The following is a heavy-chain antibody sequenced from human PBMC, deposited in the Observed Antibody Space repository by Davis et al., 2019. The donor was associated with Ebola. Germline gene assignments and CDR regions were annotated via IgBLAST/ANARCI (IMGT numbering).Heavy chain of an antibody. Sequence: PSETLSLTCTVSGVSISTHYWGWIRQPPGKRLEWIGSIYYTGSANYNSSLNSRVTISVDTSKNQFSLKFTSLTAADAAMYYCAERGGPVWGQGTLVTVSS. CDR2: IYYTGSA. V-gene: IGHV4-59*11. CDR1: GVSISTHY. J-gene: IGHJ4*02. CDR3: AERGGPV. D-gene: IGHD3-16*01.